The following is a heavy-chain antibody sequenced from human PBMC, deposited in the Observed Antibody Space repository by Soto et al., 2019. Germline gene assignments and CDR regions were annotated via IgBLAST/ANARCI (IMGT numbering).Heavy chain of an antibody. D-gene: IGHD3-16*01. Sequence: PGGSLKLSCAASGFAFSSYAMSWVRQAPGKGLEWVSAISGSGGSTYYADSVKGRFTISRDNSKNTLYLQMNSLRAEDTAVYYCAKDRFGYIDIWAQGTMVTVSS. CDR2: ISGSGGST. V-gene: IGHV3-23*01. CDR1: GFAFSSYA. CDR3: AKDRFGYIDI. J-gene: IGHJ3*02.